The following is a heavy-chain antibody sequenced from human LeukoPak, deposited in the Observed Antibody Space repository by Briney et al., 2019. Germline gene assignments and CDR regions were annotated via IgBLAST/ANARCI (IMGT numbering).Heavy chain of an antibody. J-gene: IGHJ4*02. CDR2: ISSGSSTI. CDR1: GFTFSSYS. D-gene: IGHD5-18*01. V-gene: IGHV3-48*02. CDR3: ATWDRAMVLAY. Sequence: PGGTLRLSCAASGFTFSSYSMSWVRQAPGKGQEWVSYISSGSSTITYADSVKGRFAISRENAKSSLYLQMNSLTDEDTAVYYCATWDRAMVLAYWGQGTLVTVSS.